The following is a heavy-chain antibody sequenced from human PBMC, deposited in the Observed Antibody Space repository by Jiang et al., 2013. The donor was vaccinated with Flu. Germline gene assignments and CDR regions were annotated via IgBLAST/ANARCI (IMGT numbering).Heavy chain of an antibody. CDR2: IIPIFGTA. CDR1: GGTFSSYA. J-gene: IGHJ6*03. D-gene: IGHD6-19*01. V-gene: IGHV1-69*01. Sequence: QLVESGAEVKKPGSSVKVSCKASGGTFSSYAISWVRQAPGQGLEWMGGIIPIFGTANYAQKFQGRVTITADESTSTAYMELSSLRSEDTAVYYCARDGPLDGAVAGPSRYYYYYMDVWGKGTTVTVSS. CDR3: ARDGPLDGAVAGPSRYYYYYMDV.